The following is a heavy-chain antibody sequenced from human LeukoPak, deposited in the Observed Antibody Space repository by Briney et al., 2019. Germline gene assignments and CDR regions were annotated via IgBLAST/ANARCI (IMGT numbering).Heavy chain of an antibody. CDR2: ISSSSSTI. V-gene: IGHV3-48*04. D-gene: IGHD3-22*01. J-gene: IGHJ4*02. Sequence: PGGSLRLSCAASGFTFSSYSIDWVRQAPGKGLEWLSYISSSSSTIYYADSVKGRFTISRDNAKNSVYLQMHSLRAEDTAVYYCARVWSSGYTKDYWGQGTLVTVSS. CDR3: ARVWSSGYTKDY. CDR1: GFTFSSYS.